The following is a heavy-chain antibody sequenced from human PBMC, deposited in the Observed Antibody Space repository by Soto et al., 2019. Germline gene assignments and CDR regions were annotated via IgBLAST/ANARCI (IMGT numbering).Heavy chain of an antibody. CDR3: ARGIAAAAVDY. CDR2: IIPILGIA. D-gene: IGHD6-13*01. V-gene: IGHV1-69*02. CDR1: GGTFSSYT. J-gene: IGHJ4*02. Sequence: QVQLVQSGAEVKKPGSSVKVSCKASGGTFSSYTISWVRQAPGQGLERMGRIIPILGIANYAQKFQGRVTITADKSTSTAYMELSSLTSEDTAVYYCARGIAAAAVDYWGQGTLVTVSS.